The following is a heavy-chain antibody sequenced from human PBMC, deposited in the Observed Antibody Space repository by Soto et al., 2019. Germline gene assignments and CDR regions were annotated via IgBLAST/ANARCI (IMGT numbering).Heavy chain of an antibody. CDR2: IYPGDSDT. CDR1: GYSFTSYW. Sequence: HGESLKISCKGSGYSFTSYWIGWVRQMPGKGLEWMGIIYPGDSDTRYSPSFQGQVTISADKSISTAYLQWSSLKASDTAMYYCARTSAAGKYYYGMDVWGQGTTVTASS. D-gene: IGHD6-13*01. J-gene: IGHJ6*02. V-gene: IGHV5-51*01. CDR3: ARTSAAGKYYYGMDV.